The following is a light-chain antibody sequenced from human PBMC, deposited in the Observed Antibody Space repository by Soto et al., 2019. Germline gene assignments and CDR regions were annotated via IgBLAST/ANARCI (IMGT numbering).Light chain of an antibody. CDR1: QSVGSY. Sequence: EIVLTQSPATLSLSPGERATLSCRASQSVGSYLAWYQQKPGQAPRLLIYDASNRAAGSPARFSGSGSETDVILTIGSLEPEDFAVYYCQQRSNWPLTFGGGTKVEIK. CDR2: DAS. V-gene: IGKV3-11*01. CDR3: QQRSNWPLT. J-gene: IGKJ4*01.